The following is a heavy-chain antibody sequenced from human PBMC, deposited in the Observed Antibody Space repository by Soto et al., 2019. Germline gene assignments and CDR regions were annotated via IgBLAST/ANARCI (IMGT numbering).Heavy chain of an antibody. D-gene: IGHD2-8*01. V-gene: IGHV3-15*07. J-gene: IGHJ4*02. CDR3: TTGLYYFED. CDR2: IKGRIDGGTT. CDR1: GFTFYNAW. Sequence: EVHLVESGGGLVKPGGSLRLSCAASGFTFYNAWMNWVRQAPGKGLEWVGRIKGRIDGGTTDYAAPVKGRFTISRDDSKNTLYLQMNSLKTEDTAVYYCTTGLYYFEDWGQGTLVTVSS.